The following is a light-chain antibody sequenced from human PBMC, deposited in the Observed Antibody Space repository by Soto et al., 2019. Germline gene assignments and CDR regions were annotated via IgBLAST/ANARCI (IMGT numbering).Light chain of an antibody. Sequence: EIVLTQAPATLSLSPGERVTLSCRASEILYNFLAWYQHRPGQVPRLLISDAFNRAPGVPVRFNGSGSGTDFTLTISSLEPEDFAVYYCQPRTKWPLTFGGGTKVDIK. J-gene: IGKJ4*01. CDR3: QPRTKWPLT. V-gene: IGKV3-11*01. CDR1: EILYNF. CDR2: DAF.